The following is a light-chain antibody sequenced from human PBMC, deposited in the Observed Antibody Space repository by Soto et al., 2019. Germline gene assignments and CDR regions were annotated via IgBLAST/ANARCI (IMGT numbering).Light chain of an antibody. CDR3: SSYTTSSTYV. J-gene: IGLJ1*01. CDR1: SSDVGGYNY. CDR2: DVT. V-gene: IGLV2-14*01. Sequence: QSVLTQPASVSGCPGQSITLSCTGTSSDVGGYNYVSWYQQHPGKAPKLMIYDVTNRPSGVSNRFSGSKSGNTASLTISGLQAEDEADYYCSSYTTSSTYVFGTGTKLTVL.